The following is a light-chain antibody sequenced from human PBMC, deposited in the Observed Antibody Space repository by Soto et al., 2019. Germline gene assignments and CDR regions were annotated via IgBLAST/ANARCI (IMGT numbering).Light chain of an antibody. J-gene: IGLJ1*01. V-gene: IGLV2-14*01. Sequence: QSVLTQPASVSGSPGQSITISCTGTSSDVGAYDYVSWYQQHPGKAPKFMIYEVTNRPPGVSHRFSGPKSGNTASLTISGLQAEDEADYYCSSYTSTSTYVFGTGTKVTVL. CDR3: SSYTSTSTYV. CDR1: SSDVGAYDY. CDR2: EVT.